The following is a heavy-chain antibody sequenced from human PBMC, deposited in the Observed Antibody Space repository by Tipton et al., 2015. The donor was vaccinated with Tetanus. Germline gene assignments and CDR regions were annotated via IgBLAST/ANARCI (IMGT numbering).Heavy chain of an antibody. V-gene: IGHV4-39*01. CDR3: ARPGGSSWYTHYLDY. Sequence: TLSLTCTVSGGSISSSSYFWGWIRQPPGKGLGWIGSIYYSGSTYYNPSLKSRVTISVNTSKNQFSLKLSSVTAADTAVYYCARPGGSSWYTHYLDYWGQGTLVTVSS. CDR1: GGSISSSSYF. CDR2: IYYSGST. J-gene: IGHJ4*02. D-gene: IGHD6-13*01.